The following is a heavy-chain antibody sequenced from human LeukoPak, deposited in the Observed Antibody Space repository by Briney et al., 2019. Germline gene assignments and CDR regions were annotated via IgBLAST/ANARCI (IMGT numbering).Heavy chain of an antibody. V-gene: IGHV5-51*04. CDR1: GYSFTSYW. Sequence: GESLKISCKGSGYSFTSYWIGWVRQMPGKGLEWMGIIYPGDSDTRYSPSFQGQVTHSADKPLRTAYLQWSNLESSDPAMYYFARVVRARIASVNDWFDPWGQGTLVTVSS. CDR2: IYPGDSDT. D-gene: IGHD3-22*01. CDR3: ARVVRARIASVNDWFDP. J-gene: IGHJ5*02.